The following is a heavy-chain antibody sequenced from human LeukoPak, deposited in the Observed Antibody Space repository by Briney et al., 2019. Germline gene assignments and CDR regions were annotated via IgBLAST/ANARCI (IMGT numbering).Heavy chain of an antibody. D-gene: IGHD2-21*01. CDR1: GFTVSSNY. Sequence: GGSLSLSCAACGFTVSSNYMSGVRQPRGRGLEGVSVIYNGGSTYYADSVKGRFIISRDHSKNTLYLQIKSLEAEDPGVFYCVRDGEGHCGGDYFGCWGEGTLITASP. V-gene: IGHV3-53*01. J-gene: IGHJ4*02. CDR3: VRDGEGHCGGDYFGC. CDR2: IYNGGST.